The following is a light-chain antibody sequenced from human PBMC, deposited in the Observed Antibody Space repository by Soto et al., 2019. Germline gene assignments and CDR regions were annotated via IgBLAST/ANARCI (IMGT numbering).Light chain of an antibody. CDR3: QHYGSSPR. CDR2: ATS. CDR1: QNINSY. Sequence: EIVLTQSPATLSLSPGERATLSCRASQNINSYLAWYQQKPGQAPRLLIYATSNRATGIPNRFSGSGSGTDFTLTISRLEPEDCAVYYCQHYGSSPRFGQGTKVEIK. V-gene: IGKV3-20*01. J-gene: IGKJ1*01.